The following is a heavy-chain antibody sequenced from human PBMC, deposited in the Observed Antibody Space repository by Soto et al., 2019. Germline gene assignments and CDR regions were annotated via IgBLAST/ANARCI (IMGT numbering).Heavy chain of an antibody. V-gene: IGHV4-31*03. CDR1: GDSITRGGYY. D-gene: IGHD3-10*01. J-gene: IGHJ5*02. Sequence: QVQLQVSGPGLVKPSQTLSLTCNVSGDSITRGGYYWRWLRQQPGKGLEWIGYVYHSGSTYYNPSLTTGVSRSAVTSENLFSLSLRSVTVADSAVYYCPRQTTLIRARGVVICFGGPFDPWGQGTLVTVSS. CDR3: PRQTTLIRARGVVICFGGPFDP. CDR2: VYHSGST.